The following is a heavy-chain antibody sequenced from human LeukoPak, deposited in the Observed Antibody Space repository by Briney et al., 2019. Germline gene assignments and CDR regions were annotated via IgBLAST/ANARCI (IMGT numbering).Heavy chain of an antibody. Sequence: GGSLRLYCAASGFTFSSYEMNWVRQAPGKGLEWVSYISSSGSTIYYADSVKGRFTISRDNAKNSLYLQMNSLRAEDTAVYYCARVVITNFDYWGQGTLVTVSS. J-gene: IGHJ4*02. CDR1: GFTFSSYE. D-gene: IGHD3-16*01. CDR2: ISSSGSTI. V-gene: IGHV3-48*03. CDR3: ARVVITNFDY.